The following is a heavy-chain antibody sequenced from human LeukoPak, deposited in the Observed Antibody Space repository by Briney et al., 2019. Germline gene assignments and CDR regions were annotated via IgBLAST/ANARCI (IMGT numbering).Heavy chain of an antibody. V-gene: IGHV4-59*01. CDR2: IYYSGST. D-gene: IGHD4-17*01. CDR3: ARYPYGDYSNWFDP. Sequence: SETLSLTCTVSGGSMSSYYWSWIRQPPGKGLEWIGYIYYSGSTNYNPSLKSRVTISVDTSKNQFSLKLSSVTAADTAVYYCARYPYGDYSNWFDPWGQGTLVTVSS. J-gene: IGHJ5*02. CDR1: GGSMSSYY.